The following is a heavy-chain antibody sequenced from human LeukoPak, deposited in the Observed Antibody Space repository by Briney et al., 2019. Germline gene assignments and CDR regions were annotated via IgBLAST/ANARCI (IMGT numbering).Heavy chain of an antibody. J-gene: IGHJ4*02. CDR2: IRGSGGVT. CDR1: GFTFSSYA. Sequence: GGSLRLSCAVSGFTFSSYAMSWVRQAPGKGLEGVSTIRGSGGVTNYADSVKGRFTISRDNSKNTLSLQMNSLRAEDTAVYYCAKGDSSSWYSPFDYWGQGTLVTVSS. V-gene: IGHV3-23*01. D-gene: IGHD6-13*01. CDR3: AKGDSSSWYSPFDY.